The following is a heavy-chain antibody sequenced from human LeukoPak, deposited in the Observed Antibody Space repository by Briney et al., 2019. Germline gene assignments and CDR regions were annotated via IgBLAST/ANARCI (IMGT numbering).Heavy chain of an antibody. CDR1: GFTFSNYG. CDR3: AKTAFLLWFGELDY. Sequence: PGGSLRLSCAASGFTFSNYGMHWARQAPGKGLEWVAMISYDGSNKYYADSVKGRFTISRDNSKNTLYLQMNSLRAEDTAVYYCAKTAFLLWFGELDYWGQGTLVTVSS. CDR2: ISYDGSNK. V-gene: IGHV3-30*18. J-gene: IGHJ4*02. D-gene: IGHD3-10*01.